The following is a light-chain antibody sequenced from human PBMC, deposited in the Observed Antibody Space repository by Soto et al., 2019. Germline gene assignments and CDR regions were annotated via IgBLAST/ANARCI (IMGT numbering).Light chain of an antibody. CDR2: DVS. V-gene: IGLV2-14*01. CDR3: SSYTSSSTVV. CDR1: SSDVGGYNY. Sequence: QSALTQPASVSGSPGQSITISCTGTSSDVGGYNYVSWYQQHPGKAPKLMIYDVSNRPSGVSNRFSGSKSVNTASLTISGLQAEDEAEDYCSSYTSSSTVVFGGGTQLTVL. J-gene: IGLJ2*01.